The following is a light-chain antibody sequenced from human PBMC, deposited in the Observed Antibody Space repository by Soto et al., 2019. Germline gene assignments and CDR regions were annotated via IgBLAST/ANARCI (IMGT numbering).Light chain of an antibody. V-gene: IGKV1-5*03. CDR3: QQYNSYRT. J-gene: IGKJ1*01. CDR1: QSISSW. Sequence: DIQMTQSPSTLSASVGDRVTITCRASQSISSWLAWYQQKPGKAPKLLIYKASSLESGVPSRFSGSGSGTEFTLTISSLQHDDFATYCCQQYNSYRTFGQGTKVEIK. CDR2: KAS.